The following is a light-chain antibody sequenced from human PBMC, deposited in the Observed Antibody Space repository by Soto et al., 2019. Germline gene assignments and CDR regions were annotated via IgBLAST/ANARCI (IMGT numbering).Light chain of an antibody. CDR2: DVS. CDR1: SSDVGGYNY. J-gene: IGLJ1*01. CDR3: CPYAGSYTYV. V-gene: IGLV2-11*01. Sequence: QSALTQPRSVSGSPGQSVTISCPGTSSDVGGYNYVSWYQQHPGKAPKLMIYDVSKRPSGVPDRFSGSKSGNTASLTIYGLQAEDEADYYCCPYAGSYTYVFGNGTKVTVL.